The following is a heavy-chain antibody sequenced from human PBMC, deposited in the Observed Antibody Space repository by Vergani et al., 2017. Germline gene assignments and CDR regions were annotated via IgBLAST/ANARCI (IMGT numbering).Heavy chain of an antibody. CDR1: GFTFSSYG. Sequence: QVQLVKSGGGVVQPGRSLRLSCAASGFTFSSYGMHWVRQAPGKGLEWVAVISYDGSNKYYADSVKGRFTISRDNSKNTLYLQMNSLRAEDTAVYYCAKVGYYYGSGSYYNVLWGQGTLVTVSS. J-gene: IGHJ4*02. D-gene: IGHD3-10*01. CDR3: AKVGYYYGSGSYYNVL. CDR2: ISYDGSNK. V-gene: IGHV3-30*18.